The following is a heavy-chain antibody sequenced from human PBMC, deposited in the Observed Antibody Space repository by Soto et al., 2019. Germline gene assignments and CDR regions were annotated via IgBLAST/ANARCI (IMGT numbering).Heavy chain of an antibody. V-gene: IGHV3-23*01. CDR3: AKGAVGAPPVGVTLGAGGWFDP. Sequence: EVQLLESGGGLVQPGGSLRLSCAASGFTFSSYAMSWVRQAPGKGLEWVSAISGSGGSTYYADSVKGRFTISRDKSKNELCLHMKRLRAEDTYVYYCAKGAVGAPPVGVTLGAGGWFDPWGQGNRVTVSS. D-gene: IGHD3-16*01. J-gene: IGHJ5*02. CDR1: GFTFSSYA. CDR2: ISGSGGST.